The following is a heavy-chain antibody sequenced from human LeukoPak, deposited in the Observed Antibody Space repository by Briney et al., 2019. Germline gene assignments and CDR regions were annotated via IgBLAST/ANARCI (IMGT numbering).Heavy chain of an antibody. V-gene: IGHV3-48*03. D-gene: IGHD5-18*01. CDR2: ISSGGSTI. CDR3: AKGLRGYSYGYDY. CDR1: GFTFSSFE. Sequence: GGSLRLSCAASGFTFSSFEMKWVRQAPGKGLEWVSYISSGGSTIYYADSVKGRFTISRDNAKNSLYLQMNSLRAEDTALYYCAKGLRGYSYGYDYWGQGTLVTVSS. J-gene: IGHJ4*02.